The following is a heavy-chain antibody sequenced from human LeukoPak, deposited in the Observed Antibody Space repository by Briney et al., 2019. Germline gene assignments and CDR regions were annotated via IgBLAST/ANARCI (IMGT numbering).Heavy chain of an antibody. CDR2: INPNSGGT. D-gene: IGHD2-21*02. CDR3: ARDRVVTAIRKNWFDL. Sequence: GAPVKPSCKASGYTFTGYYMHWVRQAPGQGLEWMGWINPNSGGTNYAQKFQGRVTMTRDTSISTAYMELSRLRSDDTAVYYCARDRVVTAIRKNWFDLWAQSTLVTVSS. CDR1: GYTFTGYY. J-gene: IGHJ5*02. V-gene: IGHV1-2*02.